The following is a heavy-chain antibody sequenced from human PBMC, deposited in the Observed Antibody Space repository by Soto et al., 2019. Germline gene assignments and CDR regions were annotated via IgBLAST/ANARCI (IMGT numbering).Heavy chain of an antibody. CDR2: IYPGDSDT. CDR3: ARQAPGELDPGWLDP. D-gene: IGHD6-6*01. Sequence: GESLKISCKGSGYSFTSYWIGWVRQMPGKGLEWMGIIYPGDSDTRYSPSFQGQVTISADKSISTAYLQWSSLKASDTAMYYCARQAPGELDPGWLDPWGQGTLVIGSS. V-gene: IGHV5-51*01. CDR1: GYSFTSYW. J-gene: IGHJ5*02.